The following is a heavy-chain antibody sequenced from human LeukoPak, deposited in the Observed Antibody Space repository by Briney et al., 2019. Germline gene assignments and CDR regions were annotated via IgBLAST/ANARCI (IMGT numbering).Heavy chain of an antibody. J-gene: IGHJ4*02. CDR1: GFSFSGYW. CDR2: TKQDGSEK. D-gene: IGHD6-13*01. V-gene: IGHV3-7*01. CDR3: AREWQGGIAAAGTRIEGDY. Sequence: GGSLRLSCAVSGFSFSGYWMTWVRQAPGKGLEWVANTKQDGSEKNYVDSVKGRFTISRDNAENSLFLQMNSLRVEDTAVYYCAREWQGGIAAAGTRIEGDYWGQGTLVAVSS.